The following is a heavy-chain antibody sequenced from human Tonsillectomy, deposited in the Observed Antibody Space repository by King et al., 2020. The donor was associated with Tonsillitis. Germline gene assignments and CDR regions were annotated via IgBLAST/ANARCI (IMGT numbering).Heavy chain of an antibody. CDR3: ASWGIFGMVIESF. CDR1: GFIFSTFG. CDR2: IRFDGANK. Sequence: VQLVESGGGVVQPGGSLRLSCAASGFIFSTFGMHWVRQAPGKGLEWVSFIRFDGANKYYVDSVKGRFTISRDNYKNMLYLQMNSLRAEDTAVYYFASWGIFGMVIESFWGQGTLVTVSS. V-gene: IGHV3-30*02. D-gene: IGHD3-3*01. J-gene: IGHJ1*01.